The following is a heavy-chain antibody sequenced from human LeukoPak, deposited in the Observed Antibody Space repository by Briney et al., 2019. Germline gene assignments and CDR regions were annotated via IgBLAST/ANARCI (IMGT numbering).Heavy chain of an antibody. D-gene: IGHD3-3*01. V-gene: IGHV4-59*01. CDR1: GGSISSYY. CDR3: ARTYYDFWSGYYTDY. J-gene: IGHJ4*02. CDR2: IYYSGST. Sequence: SETLSLTCTVSGGSISSYYWSWIRQPPGKGLEWIGYIYYSGSTNYNPSLKSRVTISVDTSKNQFSLKLSSVTAADTAVYYRARTYYDFWSGYYTDYWGQGTLVTVSS.